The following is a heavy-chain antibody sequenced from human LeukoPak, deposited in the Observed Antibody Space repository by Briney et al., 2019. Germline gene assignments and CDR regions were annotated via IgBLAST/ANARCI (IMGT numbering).Heavy chain of an antibody. V-gene: IGHV3-23*01. CDR3: AKDGRTYYYDSSGYNY. CDR1: GFTFSSYA. Sequence: GGSLRLSCAASGFTFSSYAMSWVRQAPGKGLEWVSAISGSGGSTYYADSVKGRFTIPRDNSKNTLYLQMNSLRAEDTAVYYCAKDGRTYYYDSSGYNYWGQGTLVTVSS. CDR2: ISGSGGST. J-gene: IGHJ4*02. D-gene: IGHD3-22*01.